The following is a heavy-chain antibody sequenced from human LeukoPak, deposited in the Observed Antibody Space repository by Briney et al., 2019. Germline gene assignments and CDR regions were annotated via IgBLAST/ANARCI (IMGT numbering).Heavy chain of an antibody. CDR1: GFTFNDYA. D-gene: IGHD6-13*01. Sequence: GGPLRLSCAASGFTFNDYAMYWIRQAPGKGLEWVTLISYDGYDQSYADSVKGRFTISRDNSKNTLYPQMNSLRAEDTAVYYCARVYSSSWYGNLVYYYYYMDVWGKGTTVTVSS. J-gene: IGHJ6*03. V-gene: IGHV3-30*14. CDR2: ISYDGYDQ. CDR3: ARVYSSSWYGNLVYYYYYMDV.